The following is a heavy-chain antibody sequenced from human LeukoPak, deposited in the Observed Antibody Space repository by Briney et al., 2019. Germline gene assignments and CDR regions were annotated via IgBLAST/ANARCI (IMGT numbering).Heavy chain of an antibody. J-gene: IGHJ5*02. CDR3: ARDDCSSISCYHNWFDP. V-gene: IGHV3-7*01. Sequence: AGGSLRLSCAASGFTFSSYWMSWVRQAPGKGLGWVANIKQDGSEKYYVDSVKGRFTISRDKAENSLYLQMNSLRAEDTAVYYCARDDCSSISCYHNWFDPWGQGTLVTVSS. CDR2: IKQDGSEK. CDR1: GFTFSSYW. D-gene: IGHD2-2*01.